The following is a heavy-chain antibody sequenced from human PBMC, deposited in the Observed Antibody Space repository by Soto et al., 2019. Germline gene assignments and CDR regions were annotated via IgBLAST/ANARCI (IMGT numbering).Heavy chain of an antibody. CDR3: AKGLSSGWLDAFDI. D-gene: IGHD6-19*01. CDR1: GFTFSSYG. Sequence: GGSLRLSCAASGFTFSSYGMHWVRQAPGKGLEWVAVISYDGSNKYYADSVKGRFTISRDNSKNTLYLQMNSLRAEDTAVYYCAKGLSSGWLDAFDIWGQGTMVTVSS. CDR2: ISYDGSNK. J-gene: IGHJ3*02. V-gene: IGHV3-30*18.